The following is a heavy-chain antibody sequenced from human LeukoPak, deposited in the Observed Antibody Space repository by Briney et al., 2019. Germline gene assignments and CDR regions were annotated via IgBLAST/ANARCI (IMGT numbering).Heavy chain of an antibody. V-gene: IGHV3-15*01. CDR2: IKSKTDGGTT. J-gene: IGHJ5*02. CDR1: GFTFSNAW. Sequence: GGSLRLSCAASGFTFSNAWMSWVRQAPGKGLEWVGRIKSKTDGGTTDYAAPVKGRFTISRDDSKNTLYLQMNSLKTEDTAVYYCVCDYYDSSGPWDWFDPWGQGTLVTVSS. D-gene: IGHD3-22*01. CDR3: VCDYYDSSGPWDWFDP.